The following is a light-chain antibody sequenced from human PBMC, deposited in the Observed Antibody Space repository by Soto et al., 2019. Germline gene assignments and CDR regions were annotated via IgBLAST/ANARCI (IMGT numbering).Light chain of an antibody. CDR2: EVT. Sequence: ALTQPASVSGSPGQSITISCTGTSSDVGAYNYVSWYQQHPGKAPKLIIREVTKRPSGVSSRFSGSKSGNTASLTISGLQAEDEADYYCCSKTGDITSVVGTGTKVTV. CDR1: SSDVGAYNY. V-gene: IGLV2-14*01. CDR3: CSKTGDITSV. J-gene: IGLJ1*01.